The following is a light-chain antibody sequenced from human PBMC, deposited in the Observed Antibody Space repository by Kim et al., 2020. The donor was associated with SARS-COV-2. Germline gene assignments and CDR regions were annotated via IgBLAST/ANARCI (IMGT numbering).Light chain of an antibody. V-gene: IGKV3-20*01. CDR3: QQYGSSPIT. J-gene: IGKJ5*01. Sequence: EIVLTQSPGTLSLSPGERATVSCRASQSVTSSYLAWYQQKPGQAPRFLIYGASSRASGIPDRFSGSGSGTDFTLTISRLKPEDFAVYYCQQYGSSPITFGQGTRLEIK. CDR1: QSVTSSY. CDR2: GAS.